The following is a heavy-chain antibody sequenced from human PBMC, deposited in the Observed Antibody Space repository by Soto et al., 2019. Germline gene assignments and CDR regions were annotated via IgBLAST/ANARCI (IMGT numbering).Heavy chain of an antibody. CDR1: GGSISSGGYS. V-gene: IGHV4-30-2*05. J-gene: IGHJ4*02. D-gene: IGHD5-12*01. Sequence: CAVSGGSISSGGYSWSWIRQPPGKGLEWIGYIYYSGSTYYNPSLKSRVTISVDTSKNQFSLKLSSVTAADTAVYYCARLNSGYDSRLXYSGQRSLVTVSS. CDR2: IYYSGST. CDR3: ARLNSGYDSRLXY.